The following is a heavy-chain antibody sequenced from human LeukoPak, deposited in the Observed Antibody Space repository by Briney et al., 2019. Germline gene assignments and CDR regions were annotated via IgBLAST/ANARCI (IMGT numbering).Heavy chain of an antibody. CDR2: IYYSGNT. J-gene: IGHJ4*02. D-gene: IGHD3-10*02. CDR3: ARSTGSTMFIDY. Sequence: SETLSLTCTVSGGSISPYYWSCIRQPPGEGLEWLGYIYYSGNTDYNPSLKSRVAITVDTSKNQFSLKLSSVTAADTAVYYCARSTGSTMFIDYWGQGTLVTVSS. CDR1: GGSISPYY. V-gene: IGHV4-59*01.